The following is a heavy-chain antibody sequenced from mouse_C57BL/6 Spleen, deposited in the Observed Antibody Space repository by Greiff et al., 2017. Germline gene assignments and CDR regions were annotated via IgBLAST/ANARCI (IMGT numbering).Heavy chain of an antibody. CDR2: IYPGDGDT. CDR3: ARMDYSGSSYGYFDV. V-gene: IGHV1-82*01. Sequence: QVQLQQSGPELVKPGASVKISCKASGYAFSSSWMNWVKQRPGKGLEWIGRIYPGDGDTNYNGKFKGKATLTADKSSSTAYMQLSSLTSEDSAVYFCARMDYSGSSYGYFDVWGTGTTVTVSS. D-gene: IGHD1-1*01. CDR1: GYAFSSSW. J-gene: IGHJ1*03.